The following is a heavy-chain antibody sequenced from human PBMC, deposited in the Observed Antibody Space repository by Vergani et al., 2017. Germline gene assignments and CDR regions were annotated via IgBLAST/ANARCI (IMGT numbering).Heavy chain of an antibody. V-gene: IGHV3-48*03. CDR3: AKDEGSGYYYGMDV. D-gene: IGHD3-10*01. Sequence: VQLVESGGGVVQPGRSLRLSCAASGFTFSSYEMNWVRQAPGKGLEWVSYISSSGSTIYYADSVKGRFTISRDNAKNSLYLQMNSLRAEETAVYYCAKDEGSGYYYGMDVWGQGTTVTVSS. CDR2: ISSSGSTI. CDR1: GFTFSSYE. J-gene: IGHJ6*02.